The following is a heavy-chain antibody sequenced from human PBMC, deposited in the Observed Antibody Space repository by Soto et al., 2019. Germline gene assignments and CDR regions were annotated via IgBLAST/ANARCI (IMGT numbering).Heavy chain of an antibody. D-gene: IGHD5-18*01. CDR3: ANRGYSYGFVIY. CDR2: ILPMLGIA. J-gene: IGHJ4*02. CDR1: GGTFSSYT. V-gene: IGHV1-69*02. Sequence: QVQLVQSGAEVKKPGSSVKVSCKASGGTFSSYTFSWVRQAPGQGLESMGRILPMLGIANYAQKFQGRVTITADKSTSTAYMELSSLRSEDTAVYYCANRGYSYGFVIYWGQGTLVTVSS.